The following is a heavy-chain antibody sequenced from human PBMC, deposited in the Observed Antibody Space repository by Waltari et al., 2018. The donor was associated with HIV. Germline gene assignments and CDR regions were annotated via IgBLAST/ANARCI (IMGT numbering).Heavy chain of an antibody. CDR1: GGSISSGSYY. Sequence: QVQLQESGPGLVKPSQTLSLTCTVSGGSISSGSYYWSWIRQPAGTGLEWIGRIYTSGSTNYNPSLKSRVTISVDTSKNQFSLKLSSVTAAETAVYYCARDYYDSSGYYLLPYYYYGMDVWGQGTTVTVSS. CDR2: IYTSGST. CDR3: ARDYYDSSGYYLLPYYYYGMDV. D-gene: IGHD3-22*01. V-gene: IGHV4-61*02. J-gene: IGHJ6*02.